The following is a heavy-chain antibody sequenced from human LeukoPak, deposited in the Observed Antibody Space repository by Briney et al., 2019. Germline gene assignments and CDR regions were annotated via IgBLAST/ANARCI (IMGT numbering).Heavy chain of an antibody. V-gene: IGHV3-7*03. CDR2: IKQDGSEK. D-gene: IGHD3-9*01. CDR3: ARGARVLRYFDWLSGAHYYFDY. J-gene: IGHJ4*02. Sequence: GGSLRLSCAASGFTFSSYWMSWVRQAPGKGLEWVANIKQDGSEKYYVDSVKGRFTISRDNAKNSLYLQVNSLRAEDTAVYYCARGARVLRYFDWLSGAHYYFDYWGQGTLVTVSS. CDR1: GFTFSSYW.